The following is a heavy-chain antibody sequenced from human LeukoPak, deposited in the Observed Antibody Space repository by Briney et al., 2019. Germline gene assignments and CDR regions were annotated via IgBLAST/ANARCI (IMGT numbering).Heavy chain of an antibody. J-gene: IGHJ5*02. CDR1: GFTFSSYAM. V-gene: IGHV4-4*02. D-gene: IGHD6-13*01. Sequence: GSLRLSCAASGFTFSSYAMSWVRQPPGKGLEWIGEIYHSGSTNYNPSLKSRVTISVDKSKNQFSLKLSSVTAADTAVYYCARDYSQQLVGYNWFDPWGQGTLVTVSS. CDR3: ARDYSQQLVGYNWFDP. CDR2: IYHSGST.